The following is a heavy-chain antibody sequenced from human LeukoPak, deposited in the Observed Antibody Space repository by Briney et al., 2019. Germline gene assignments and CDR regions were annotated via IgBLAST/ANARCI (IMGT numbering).Heavy chain of an antibody. V-gene: IGHV3-30-3*01. D-gene: IGHD2-2*01. CDR1: GFTFSSYA. CDR3: ASDIVVVPAAQYYYYYYGMDV. Sequence: GGSLRLSCAASGFTFSSYAMHWVRQAPGKGLEWVAVVSYDGSNKYYADSVKGRFTISRDNSKNTLYLQMNSLRAEDTAVYYCASDIVVVPAAQYYYYYYGMDVWGQGTTVTVSS. CDR2: VSYDGSNK. J-gene: IGHJ6*02.